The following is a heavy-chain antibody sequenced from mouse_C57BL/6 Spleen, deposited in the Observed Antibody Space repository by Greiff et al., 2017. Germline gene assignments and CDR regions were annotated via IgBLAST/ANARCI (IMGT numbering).Heavy chain of an antibody. J-gene: IGHJ4*01. Sequence: EVQVVESGPELVKPGASVKISCKASGYSFTGYYMNWVKQSPEKSLEWIGEINPSTGGTTYNQKFKAKATLTVDKSSSTAYMQLKSLTSEDSAVYYCARIYYGFYYAMDYWGQGTSVTVSS. V-gene: IGHV1-42*01. CDR3: ARIYYGFYYAMDY. D-gene: IGHD2-2*01. CDR2: INPSTGGT. CDR1: GYSFTGYY.